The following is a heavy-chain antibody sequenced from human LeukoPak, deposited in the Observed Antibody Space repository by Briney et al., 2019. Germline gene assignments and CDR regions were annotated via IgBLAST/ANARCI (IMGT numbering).Heavy chain of an antibody. CDR3: ARASGRVVPAAID. CDR1: GYTFTGYY. J-gene: IGHJ4*02. CDR2: INPNSGGT. V-gene: IGHV1-2*02. D-gene: IGHD2-2*02. Sequence: ASVKVSCKASGYTFTGYYMHWVRQAPGQGLEWMGWINPNSGGTNYAQKFQGRVTMTRDTSISTAYMELSRLRSDDTAVYYCARASGRVVPAAIDWGQGTLVTVSS.